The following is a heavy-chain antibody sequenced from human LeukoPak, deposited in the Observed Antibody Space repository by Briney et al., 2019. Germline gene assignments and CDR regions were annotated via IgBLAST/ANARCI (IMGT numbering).Heavy chain of an antibody. CDR1: GFTFSSYW. CDR3: ARDSYYYDSSGYSVLHPFDY. V-gene: IGHV3-7*01. Sequence: GGSLRLSCAASGFTFSSYWMSWVRQAPGKGLEGVANIKQDGSEKYYVDSVKGRFSISRDNAKNSLYLQMNSLRAEDTAVYYCARDSYYYDSSGYSVLHPFDYWGQGTLVTVSS. D-gene: IGHD3-22*01. CDR2: IKQDGSEK. J-gene: IGHJ4*02.